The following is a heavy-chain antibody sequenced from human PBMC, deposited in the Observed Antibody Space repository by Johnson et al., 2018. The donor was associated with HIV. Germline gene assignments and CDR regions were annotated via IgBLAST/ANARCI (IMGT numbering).Heavy chain of an antibody. CDR3: ARVRRSSSWYDLLAFDI. V-gene: IGHV3-48*04. D-gene: IGHD6-13*01. J-gene: IGHJ3*02. CDR1: GFTFSSYA. Sequence: VQLVESGGGVVQPGRSLRLSCAASGFTFSSYAMHWVRQAPGKGLEWVSYISSSGSTIYYADSVKGRFTISRDNAKNSLYLQRNSLRAEDTAVYYCARVRRSSSWYDLLAFDIWGQGTMVTVSS. CDR2: ISSSGSTI.